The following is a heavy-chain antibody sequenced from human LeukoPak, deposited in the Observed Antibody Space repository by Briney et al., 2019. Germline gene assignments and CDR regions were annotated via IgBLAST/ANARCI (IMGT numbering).Heavy chain of an antibody. CDR3: AKPHDSGWWMFDY. J-gene: IGHJ4*02. Sequence: GGSLRLSCAASEFTFSAFWMSWVRQAPGKGLEWVSAIIDDGSSTYYADSVKGRFFISRDNSKNTVNLQMNSLRAEDTAIYYCAKPHDSGWWMFDYWGQGTLVTVSS. CDR2: IIDDGSST. CDR1: EFTFSAFW. D-gene: IGHD6-13*01. V-gene: IGHV3-23*01.